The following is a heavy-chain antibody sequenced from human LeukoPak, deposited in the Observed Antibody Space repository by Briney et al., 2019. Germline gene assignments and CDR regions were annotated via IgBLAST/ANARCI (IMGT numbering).Heavy chain of an antibody. CDR1: GFTFSSYS. CDR3: ARDRCSGGSCYLDY. D-gene: IGHD2-15*01. Sequence: GGSLRLSCAASGFTFSSYSMNWVRQAPGKGLEWVSSISSSSSYIYYADSVKGRFTIPRDNAKNSLYLQMNSLRAEDTAVYYCARDRCSGGSCYLDYWGQGTLVTVSS. J-gene: IGHJ4*02. V-gene: IGHV3-21*01. CDR2: ISSSSSYI.